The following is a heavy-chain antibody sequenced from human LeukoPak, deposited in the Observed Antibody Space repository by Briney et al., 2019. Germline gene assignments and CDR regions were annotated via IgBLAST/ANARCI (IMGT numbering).Heavy chain of an antibody. Sequence: ASVKVSCKASGYTFTGYYMHWVRQAPGQGLEWMGWINPNSGGTNYAQKFQGRVTMTRDTSISTAYMELSRLRSDDTAVYYCARGPPRYYSYSSFGYWGQGTLVTVSS. CDR3: ARGPPRYYSYSSFGY. CDR1: GYTFTGYY. J-gene: IGHJ4*02. V-gene: IGHV1-2*02. D-gene: IGHD6-19*01. CDR2: INPNSGGT.